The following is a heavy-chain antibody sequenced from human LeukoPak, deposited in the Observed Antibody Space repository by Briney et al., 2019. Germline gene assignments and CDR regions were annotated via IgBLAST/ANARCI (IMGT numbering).Heavy chain of an antibody. Sequence: ASVKVSCKASGGTSSSYAISWVRQAPGQGLEWMGGIIPIFGTANYAQKFQGRVTITADESTSTAYMELSSLRSEDTAVYYCASRPGILRVDTAMGIDYWGQGTLVTVSS. D-gene: IGHD5-18*01. V-gene: IGHV1-69*13. J-gene: IGHJ4*02. CDR2: IIPIFGTA. CDR3: ASRPGILRVDTAMGIDY. CDR1: GGTSSSYA.